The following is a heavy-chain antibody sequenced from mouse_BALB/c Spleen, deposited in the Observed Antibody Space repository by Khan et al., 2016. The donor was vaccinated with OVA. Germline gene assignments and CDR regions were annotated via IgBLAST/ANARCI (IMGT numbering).Heavy chain of an antibody. CDR1: GYAFTNYL. J-gene: IGHJ3*01. CDR3: ARGGDGSLAY. CDR2: INPGSGGT. V-gene: IGHV1-54*01. D-gene: IGHD1-1*02. Sequence: QVQLQQSGAELVRPGTSVKVSCKASGYAFTNYLIDWVKQRPGQGLEWIGVINPGSGGTNYNENFKGKATLTTDKSSSTAYMQLSSLTSDDSAVYFCARGGDGSLAYWGQGTLVTVSA.